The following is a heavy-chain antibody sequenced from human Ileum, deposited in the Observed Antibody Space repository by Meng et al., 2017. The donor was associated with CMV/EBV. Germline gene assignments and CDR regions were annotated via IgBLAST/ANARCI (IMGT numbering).Heavy chain of an antibody. Sequence: PSLPPLFHCGRLGDNVSPYSFFWNLHTPSPSRGLGWVGKTFYQFNYYNEYAVSVKSRIIINADTSNNQLSLQLNSVTPDDTAVYYCATDWDLNYWGQGILVTVSS. CDR3: ATDWDLNY. D-gene: IGHD3-9*01. J-gene: IGHJ4*02. CDR1: GDNVSPYSFF. CDR2: TFYQFNYYN. V-gene: IGHV6-1*01.